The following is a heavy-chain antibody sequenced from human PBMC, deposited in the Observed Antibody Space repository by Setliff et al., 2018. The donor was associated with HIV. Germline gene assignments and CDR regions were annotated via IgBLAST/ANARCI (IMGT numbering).Heavy chain of an antibody. D-gene: IGHD1-1*01. V-gene: IGHV3-74*03. CDR1: GFTFSNYW. CDR2: IHTDGTTT. J-gene: IGHJ4*02. CDR3: VREKIWNDFDY. Sequence: ETLSLSCAASGFTFSNYWMHWVRQAPGKGLMWVSRIHTDGTTTMYAGSVKGRFTISRDSAKSTLYLQMNSLRAEDTALYYCVREKIWNDFDYWGEGTLVTVSS.